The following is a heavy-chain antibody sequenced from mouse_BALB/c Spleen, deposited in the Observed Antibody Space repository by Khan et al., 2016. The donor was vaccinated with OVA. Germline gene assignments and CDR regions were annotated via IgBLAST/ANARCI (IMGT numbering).Heavy chain of an antibody. CDR3: ARDYYGRGYFDY. V-gene: IGHV3-6*02. Sequence: EVQLQESGPGLVKPSQSLSLTCSVTGYSITSGYYWNWLRQFPGNKLEWMGYISYDGSNNYNPSLKNRISITRDTSKNQFFLKLNSVTTEDTATYYCARDYYGRGYFDYWGQGTTLTVSS. CDR2: ISYDGSN. CDR1: GYSITSGYY. J-gene: IGHJ2*01. D-gene: IGHD1-1*01.